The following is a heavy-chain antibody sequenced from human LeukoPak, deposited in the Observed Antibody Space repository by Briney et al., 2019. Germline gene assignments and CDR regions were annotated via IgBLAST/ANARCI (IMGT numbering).Heavy chain of an antibody. Sequence: SVKVSCKASGFTFTSSAMQWVRQARGQRLEWIGWIVVGSGNTNYAQKFQERVTITRDMSTSTDYMELSSLRSEDTAVYYCAAVLITMVRGVMNYFDYWGQGTLVTVSS. CDR3: AAVLITMVRGVMNYFDY. V-gene: IGHV1-58*02. D-gene: IGHD3-10*01. CDR1: GFTFTSSA. CDR2: IVVGSGNT. J-gene: IGHJ4*02.